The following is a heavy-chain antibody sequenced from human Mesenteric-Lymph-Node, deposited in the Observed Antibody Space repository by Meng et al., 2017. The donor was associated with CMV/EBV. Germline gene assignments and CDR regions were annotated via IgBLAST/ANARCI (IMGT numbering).Heavy chain of an antibody. V-gene: IGHV3-9*01. CDR2: ISWNSGSI. J-gene: IGHJ5*02. Sequence: SLKISCAASGFTFDDYAMHWVRQAPGKGLEWVSGISWNSGSIGYADSVKGRFTISRDNAKNSLYLQMNSLRAEDTAVYYCAKDLGIAVAGGTGNWFDPWGQGTLVTVSS. CDR3: AKDLGIAVAGGTGNWFDP. D-gene: IGHD6-19*01. CDR1: GFTFDDYA.